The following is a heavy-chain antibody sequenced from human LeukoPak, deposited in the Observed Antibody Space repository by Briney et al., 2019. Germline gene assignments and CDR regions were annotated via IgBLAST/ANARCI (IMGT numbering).Heavy chain of an antibody. CDR1: GGSFSNYY. Sequence: SETLSLTCAVYGGSFSNYYWSWIRQTPGKGMEWIGEINDSGRTNYNPSLMSRVTVSVDTSKNQFSLRLTSVTATDTAVYYCAGRWNYGRNYYIDVWGKGAAVSVSS. J-gene: IGHJ6*03. V-gene: IGHV4-34*01. CDR2: INDSGRT. CDR3: AGRWNYGRNYYIDV. D-gene: IGHD1-7*01.